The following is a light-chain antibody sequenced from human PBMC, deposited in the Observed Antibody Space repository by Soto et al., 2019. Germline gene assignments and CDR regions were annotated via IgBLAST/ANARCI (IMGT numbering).Light chain of an antibody. CDR3: SSYVGSNNLV. V-gene: IGLV2-8*01. CDR1: SGDIDNYNY. J-gene: IGLJ1*01. Sequence: QSVLTQPPSASGSAGQSVTISCTGTSGDIDNYNYVSWYLQHPGKAPKLLIFEVTKRPSGVPDRFPGSKSGDTAFLTVSGLQADDEADYYCSSYVGSNNLVFGNGTKVTVL. CDR2: EVT.